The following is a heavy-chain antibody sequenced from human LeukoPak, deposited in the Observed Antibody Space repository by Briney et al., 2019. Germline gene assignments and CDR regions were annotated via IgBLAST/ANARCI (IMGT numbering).Heavy chain of an antibody. Sequence: GASVKVSCKASGYTFTSYYMHWVRQAPGQGLEWRGIINPSGGSTSYAQKFQGRVTMTRDTSTSTVYMELSSLRSEDTAVYYCARDKLMTYYYGSGSYRAFDIWGQGTMVTVSS. J-gene: IGHJ3*02. V-gene: IGHV1-46*01. D-gene: IGHD3-10*01. CDR3: ARDKLMTYYYGSGSYRAFDI. CDR2: INPSGGST. CDR1: GYTFTSYY.